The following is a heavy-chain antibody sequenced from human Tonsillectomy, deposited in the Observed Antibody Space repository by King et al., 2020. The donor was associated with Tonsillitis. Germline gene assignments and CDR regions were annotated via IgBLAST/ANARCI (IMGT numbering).Heavy chain of an antibody. V-gene: IGHV1-69*04. Sequence: QLVQSGAEVKKPGSSVQVSCKASGGTFSSYVINWVRQAPGQGLEWMGRIIPILDIANYAQRFQGRVTFTADKSTSTAYMELSSVRSEDTALYYCAREKASNSDSNYFDYWGQGTLVTVSS. D-gene: IGHD2/OR15-2a*01. CDR3: AREKASNSDSNYFDY. CDR1: GGTFSSYV. J-gene: IGHJ4*02. CDR2: IIPILDIA.